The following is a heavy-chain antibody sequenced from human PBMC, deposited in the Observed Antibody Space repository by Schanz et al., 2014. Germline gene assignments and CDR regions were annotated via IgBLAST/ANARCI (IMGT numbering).Heavy chain of an antibody. Sequence: EVQLVESGGGLVQPGGSLRLSCVVSGFTFSSDSMNWVRQAPGKGLEWVSYISSSSSTIYYADSVKGRFTISRDNAKNSLYLQMNSLRAEDTAVYYCARDGYNAYDLKRGDYWGQGTQVAVSS. D-gene: IGHD5-12*01. CDR2: ISSSSSTI. V-gene: IGHV3-48*01. CDR1: GFTFSSDS. J-gene: IGHJ4*02. CDR3: ARDGYNAYDLKRGDY.